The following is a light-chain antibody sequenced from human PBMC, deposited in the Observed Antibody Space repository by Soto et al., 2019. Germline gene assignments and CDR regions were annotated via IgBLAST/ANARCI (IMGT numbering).Light chain of an antibody. CDR2: GAS. V-gene: IGKV1-9*01. J-gene: IGKJ2*01. CDR3: QQYHRLMYT. Sequence: IQLTQSPSSPSASVGDRVTITCRASKGVRSYLAWFQQRPGKAPKLLIFGASTLQNGVPARFSGGGLGTEFTLTITSLQPDDFATYYCQQYHRLMYTFGQGTKVDIK. CDR1: KGVRSY.